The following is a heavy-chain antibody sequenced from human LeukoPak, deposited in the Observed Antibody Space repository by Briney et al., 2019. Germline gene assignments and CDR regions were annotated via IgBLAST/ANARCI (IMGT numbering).Heavy chain of an antibody. D-gene: IGHD6-19*01. V-gene: IGHV3-48*03. J-gene: IGHJ4*02. Sequence: GGSLRLSCAASGFTFRSYEMNWVRQAPGRGLEWVSYISSSGTTVYYADSVKGRFTISRDNAKNSLYLQMNSLRDEDTAVYYCARDNGGWYLHPFDYWGQGTLVTVSS. CDR1: GFTFRSYE. CDR3: ARDNGGWYLHPFDY. CDR2: ISSSGTTV.